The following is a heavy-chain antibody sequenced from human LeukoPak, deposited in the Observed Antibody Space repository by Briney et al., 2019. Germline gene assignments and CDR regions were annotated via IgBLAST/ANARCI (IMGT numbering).Heavy chain of an antibody. V-gene: IGHV4-59*01. CDR1: GGSISNYY. Sequence: SETLSLTCTVSGGSISNYYWSWLRQSPGKGLEWIGYIYYNGSTNYNPSLKSRVTISVDTSENQFSLKVSSVTAADTAVYYCARGNYYGSGRLDYWGQGTLVTVSS. J-gene: IGHJ4*02. CDR3: ARGNYYGSGRLDY. D-gene: IGHD3-10*01. CDR2: IYYNGST.